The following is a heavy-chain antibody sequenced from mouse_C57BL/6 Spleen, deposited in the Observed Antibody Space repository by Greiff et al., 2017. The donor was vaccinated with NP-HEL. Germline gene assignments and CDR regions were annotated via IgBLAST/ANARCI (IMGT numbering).Heavy chain of an antibody. CDR1: GFTFSDYG. CDR2: ISSGSSTI. V-gene: IGHV5-17*01. CDR3: ASDYYGRNYFDY. D-gene: IGHD1-1*01. J-gene: IGHJ2*01. Sequence: EVQRVESGGGLVKPGGSLKLSCAASGFTFSDYGMHWVRQAPEKGLEWVAYISSGSSTIYYADTVKGRFTISRDNAKNTLFLQMTSLRSEDTAMYYCASDYYGRNYFDYWGQGTTLTVSS.